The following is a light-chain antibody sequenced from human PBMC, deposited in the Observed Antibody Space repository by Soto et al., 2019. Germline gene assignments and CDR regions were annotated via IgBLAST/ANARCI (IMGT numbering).Light chain of an antibody. V-gene: IGKV2-30*01. Sequence: EVVMTQSPLSLPVTLGQPASISCRSSQGLVSDDGDTYLNWFQQRPGKSPRRLIYKVSSRDSGVPDRFSGGGTDTDFTLKISRVEAEDVGIYFCMQATHWPWTFGQGTTVDVK. CDR2: KVS. CDR3: MQATHWPWT. CDR1: QGLVSDDGDTY. J-gene: IGKJ1*01.